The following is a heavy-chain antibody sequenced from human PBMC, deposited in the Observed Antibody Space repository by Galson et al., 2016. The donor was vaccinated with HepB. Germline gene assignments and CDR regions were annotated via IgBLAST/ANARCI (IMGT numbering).Heavy chain of an antibody. D-gene: IGHD6-6*01. J-gene: IGHJ6*02. Sequence: SLRLSCAASGFTFDNYTMNWPRQAPGKGLEWVATIYNDGDTFYADSVKGQFSISRHNSNNILYLQMSNVTPDDTAVYYCARDGSEHGRSSGGGMDVWGQGTTVTVSS. CDR2: IYNDGDT. CDR1: GFTFDNYT. V-gene: IGHV3-53*01. CDR3: ARDGSEHGRSSGGGMDV.